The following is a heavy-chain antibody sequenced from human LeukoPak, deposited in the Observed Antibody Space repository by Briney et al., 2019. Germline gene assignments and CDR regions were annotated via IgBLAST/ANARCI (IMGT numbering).Heavy chain of an antibody. CDR2: IRYDLSDK. CDR1: GFTFSSYG. V-gene: IGHV3-30*02. Sequence: GGSLRLSCAASGFTFSSYGMHWVRQAPGKGLEWVAFIRYDLSDKYYADSVKGRFTISRDNSKNTLYLRMNSLRAEDTAVYYCAKTSYYYDSSGYYAFDIWGQGTMVTVSS. J-gene: IGHJ3*02. CDR3: AKTSYYYDSSGYYAFDI. D-gene: IGHD3-22*01.